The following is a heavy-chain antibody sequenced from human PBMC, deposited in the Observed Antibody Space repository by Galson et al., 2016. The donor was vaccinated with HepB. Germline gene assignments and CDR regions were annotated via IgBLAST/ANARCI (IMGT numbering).Heavy chain of an antibody. V-gene: IGHV3-23*01. CDR1: GFTFGNYD. J-gene: IGHJ3*01. CDR2: IFGSGAGT. D-gene: IGHD4-17*01. CDR3: AKDPNGDYVGAFDD. Sequence: SLRLSCAASGFTFGNYDMSWVRQAPGKGLEWVSSIFGSGAGTRYADSVKGRFTISRDNSKNTLYLQMNTLRAEDTALYYCAKDPNGDYVGAFDDWGQGTMVTVSS.